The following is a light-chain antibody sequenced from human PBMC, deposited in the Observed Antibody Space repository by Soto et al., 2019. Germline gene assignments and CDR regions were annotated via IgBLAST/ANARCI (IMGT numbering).Light chain of an antibody. CDR3: SSYAGNNNFV. CDR2: EVN. Sequence: QSALTQPPSASGSPGQSVTISCTGTSSDVGDYNYVSWYQQHPGKAPKLIIYEVNERPSGVPDRFSGYKSGNTASLTVSGLHAEDEADYYCSSYAGNNNFVFGGGTKLTVL. V-gene: IGLV2-8*01. J-gene: IGLJ2*01. CDR1: SSDVGDYNY.